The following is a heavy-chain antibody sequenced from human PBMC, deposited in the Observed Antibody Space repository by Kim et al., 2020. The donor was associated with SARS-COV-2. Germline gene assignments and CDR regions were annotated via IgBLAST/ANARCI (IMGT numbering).Heavy chain of an antibody. D-gene: IGHD4-17*01. J-gene: IGHJ4*02. Sequence: GGSLRLSCAASGFTFSSYGMHWVRQAPGKGLEWVAVISYDGSSKDYADSVKGRFTISRDNSKNTLYLQMNSLRAEDTAVYYCAKDGDGDPDYWGQGTLDTVSS. V-gene: IGHV3-30*18. CDR2: ISYDGSSK. CDR3: AKDGDGDPDY. CDR1: GFTFSSYG.